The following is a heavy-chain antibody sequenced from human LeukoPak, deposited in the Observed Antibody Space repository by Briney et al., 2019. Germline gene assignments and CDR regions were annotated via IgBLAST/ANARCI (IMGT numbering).Heavy chain of an antibody. CDR1: GYTFTMYY. V-gene: IGHV1-46*01. J-gene: IGHJ4*02. CDR2: INPNDGAT. CDR3: ARRKSGTNPGGFDA. Sequence: ASVKVSCKASGYTFTMYYIHWVRQAPGQGLEWMGMINPNDGATTYAQRFQGRVTMTRDMSTTTVYMDLRSLRSEDTAVYFCARRKSGTNPGGFDAWGQGTLITVSS. D-gene: IGHD3-10*01.